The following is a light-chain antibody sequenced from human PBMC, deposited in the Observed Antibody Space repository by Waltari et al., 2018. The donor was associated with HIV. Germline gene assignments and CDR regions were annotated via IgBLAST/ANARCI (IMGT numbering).Light chain of an antibody. CDR2: KAS. V-gene: IGKV1-5*03. J-gene: IGKJ1*01. Sequence: EIQMTQSPSALSASVGERITITCRASQSISTWVAWYQKKPGKAPKIIVYKASSLESGVPPRFSGSGSGTEFTLTINNLQPDDFATYYCQQYNTSSPWTFGQGTKVDI. CDR3: QQYNTSSPWT. CDR1: QSISTW.